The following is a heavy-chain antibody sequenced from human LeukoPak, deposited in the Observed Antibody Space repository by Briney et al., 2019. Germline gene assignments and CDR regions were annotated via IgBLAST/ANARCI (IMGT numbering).Heavy chain of an antibody. V-gene: IGHV3-21*01. Sequence: GGSLRLSCAASGFTFSSYWMSWVRQAPGKGLEWVSSISSSSSYIYYADSVKGRFTISRDNAKNSLYLQMNSLRAEDTAVYYCARGVFNAFDIWGQGTMVTVSS. D-gene: IGHD3-10*02. CDR3: ARGVFNAFDI. CDR1: GFTFSSYW. CDR2: ISSSSSYI. J-gene: IGHJ3*02.